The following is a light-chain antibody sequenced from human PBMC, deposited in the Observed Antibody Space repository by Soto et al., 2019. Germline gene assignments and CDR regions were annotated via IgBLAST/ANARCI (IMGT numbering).Light chain of an antibody. CDR2: KAS. Sequence: DIQMTQSPSTLSASVGDRVTITCRASQSFSSWLAWYQQKPGKVPKLLIYKASTLETGVPSRFSGSGSGTEFSLTISSLQPDDVATYYCQQYSSYPWTFGQGTKVEIQ. CDR3: QQYSSYPWT. J-gene: IGKJ1*01. V-gene: IGKV1-5*03. CDR1: QSFSSW.